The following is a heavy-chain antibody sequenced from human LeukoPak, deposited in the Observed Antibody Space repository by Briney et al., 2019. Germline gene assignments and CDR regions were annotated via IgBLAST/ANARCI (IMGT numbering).Heavy chain of an antibody. CDR1: GYTFTGYY. D-gene: IGHD3-10*01. Sequence: GASVKVSCKASGYTFTGYYMHWVRQAPGQGLEWMGWINPNSGGTNYAQKFQGRVTMTRDTSISIAYMELSRLRSDDTAVYYCARVHYYGSGSYQTGYYYYMDVWGKGTTVTISS. J-gene: IGHJ6*03. CDR2: INPNSGGT. CDR3: ARVHYYGSGSYQTGYYYYMDV. V-gene: IGHV1-2*02.